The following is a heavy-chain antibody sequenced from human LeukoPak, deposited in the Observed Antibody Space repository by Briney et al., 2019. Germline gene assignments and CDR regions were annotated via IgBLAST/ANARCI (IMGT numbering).Heavy chain of an antibody. Sequence: SETLSLTCSVSSGSIISSSYYWGWIRQPPGKGLELIGSIYYGGDTYDNPSLKSRVTMSVDMSRNQFSLTLSAVTAADTALYYCVRHISTNTGYFDSCGQGTLVSVSS. D-gene: IGHD5-24*01. CDR3: VRHISTNTGYFDS. J-gene: IGHJ4*02. CDR1: SGSIISSSYY. CDR2: IYYGGDT. V-gene: IGHV4-39*01.